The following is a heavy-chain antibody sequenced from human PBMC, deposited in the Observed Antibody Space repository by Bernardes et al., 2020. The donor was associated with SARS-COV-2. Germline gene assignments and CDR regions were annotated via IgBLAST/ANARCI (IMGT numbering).Heavy chain of an antibody. V-gene: IGHV1-18*01. CDR1: GYRFGSYG. Sequence: ASVKVSCKASGYRFGSYGITWVRQASGRGTEWMGWISADDGYRNYAQKVQGRVTMTTESSTSTAYMELRSLRSDDTAVYFCARVPINMVRGVITSDYHGMDVWGQGTTVTVSS. D-gene: IGHD3-10*01. CDR3: ARVPINMVRGVITSDYHGMDV. J-gene: IGHJ6*02. CDR2: ISADDGYR.